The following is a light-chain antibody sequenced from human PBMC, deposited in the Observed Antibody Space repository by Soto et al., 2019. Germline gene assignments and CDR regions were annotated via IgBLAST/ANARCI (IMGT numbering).Light chain of an antibody. V-gene: IGKV3-20*01. J-gene: IGKJ5*01. CDR3: QQYGSSP. CDR2: GAS. Sequence: IVLPKSPDTLSLSPGERATLSCRASQSVSSSYLAWYQQKPGQAPRPLIYGASSRATGIPDRFSGSGSGTDFTLTISRLEPEDFAVYYCQQYGSSPFGQGTRLEIK. CDR1: QSVSSSY.